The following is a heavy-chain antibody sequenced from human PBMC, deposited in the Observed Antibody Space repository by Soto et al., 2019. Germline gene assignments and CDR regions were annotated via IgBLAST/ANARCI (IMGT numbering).Heavy chain of an antibody. CDR1: GFTFCSYS. CDR3: ASSSSIVVVPAAMRDY. D-gene: IGHD2-2*01. J-gene: IGHJ4*02. CDR2: ISSSSSTI. V-gene: IGHV3-48*01. Sequence: GGSLRLSCAASGFTFCSYSMNWVRQAPGKGLEWVSYISSSSSTIYYADSVKGRFTISRDNAKNSLYLQMNSLRAEDTAVYYCASSSSIVVVPAAMRDYWGQGTLVTVSS.